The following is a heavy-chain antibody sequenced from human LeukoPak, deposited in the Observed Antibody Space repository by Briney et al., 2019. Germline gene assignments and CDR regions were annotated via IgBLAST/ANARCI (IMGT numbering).Heavy chain of an antibody. D-gene: IGHD6-13*01. Sequence: PSETLSLTCTVSGGSISSYYWSWIRQPAGKGLEWIGRIHTSGTTNYNPSLKSRVTMSVDKSKNQVSLKLSSVTAADTAVYYCARGFLYRSSWSPAGDYWGQGTLVTVSS. CDR2: IHTSGTT. J-gene: IGHJ4*02. CDR3: ARGFLYRSSWSPAGDY. CDR1: GGSISSYY. V-gene: IGHV4-4*07.